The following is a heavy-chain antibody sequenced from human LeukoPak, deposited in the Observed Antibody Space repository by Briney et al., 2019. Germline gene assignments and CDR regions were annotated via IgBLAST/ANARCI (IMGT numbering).Heavy chain of an antibody. V-gene: IGHV4-4*07. CDR2: IYTSGST. CDR1: GGSISSYH. J-gene: IGHJ3*02. CDR3: ARHMWGGGYLDHDAFDI. Sequence: PSETLSLTCTAPGGSISSYHWSWIRQPAGKGLEWIGRIYTSGSTNYNPSLKSRVTMSVDTSKNQFSLKLSSVTAADTAVYYCARHMWGGGYLDHDAFDIWGQGTMVTVSS. D-gene: IGHD3-22*01.